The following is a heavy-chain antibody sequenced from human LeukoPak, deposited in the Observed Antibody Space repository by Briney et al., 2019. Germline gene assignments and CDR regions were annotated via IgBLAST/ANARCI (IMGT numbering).Heavy chain of an antibody. CDR3: ARRREGVSWFDP. V-gene: IGHV4-34*01. J-gene: IGHJ5*02. D-gene: IGHD1-26*01. CDR2: INHSGST. CDR1: GGSFSGYY. Sequence: SETLSLTCAVYGGSFSGYYWSWIRQPPGKGLEWIGEINHSGSTNYNPSLKSRVAISIDTSNNQFSLKLTSVTAADTAVYYCARRREGVSWFDPWGQGTLVTVSS.